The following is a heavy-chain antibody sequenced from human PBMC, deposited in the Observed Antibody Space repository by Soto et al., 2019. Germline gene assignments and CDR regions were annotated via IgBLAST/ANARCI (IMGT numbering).Heavy chain of an antibody. CDR1: GFTLGTYG. V-gene: IGHV3-30*18. CDR2: ISNDGGDK. Sequence: QVRLAESGGGVVQPGRSLTITCAASGFTLGTYGMHWVRQAPGKGLEWVAVISNDGGDKYYSDSVMGRFTISRDNSKNTLFLQMNRLRAEDTAVYFCAKEFFDSSGFYPSLDALDIWGQGTVVTVSS. D-gene: IGHD3-22*01. J-gene: IGHJ3*02. CDR3: AKEFFDSSGFYPSLDALDI.